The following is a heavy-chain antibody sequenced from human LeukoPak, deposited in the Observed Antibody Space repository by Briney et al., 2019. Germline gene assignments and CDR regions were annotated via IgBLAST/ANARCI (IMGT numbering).Heavy chain of an antibody. CDR1: GFTFSTYA. CDR2: IRGSGDNI. CDR3: ARDTAMAQSY. J-gene: IGHJ4*02. D-gene: IGHD5-18*01. V-gene: IGHV3-23*01. Sequence: PGGSLRLFCAASGFTFSTYAMTWVRQAPGKGLEWVALIRGSGDNIHYADSVTGRFTISRDNAKNSLYLQMNSLRAEDTAVYYCARDTAMAQSYWGQGTLVTVSS.